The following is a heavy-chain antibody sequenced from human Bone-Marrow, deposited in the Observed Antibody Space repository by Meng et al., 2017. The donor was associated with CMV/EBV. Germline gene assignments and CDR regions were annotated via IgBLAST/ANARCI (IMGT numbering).Heavy chain of an antibody. CDR1: GFTFSNAW. J-gene: IGHJ4*02. CDR2: IKSKTDGGTT. D-gene: IGHD3-3*01. V-gene: IGHV3-15*01. CDR3: TTDPLRGALRGSWYYDFWTCPQGGYFDY. Sequence: GESLKISCAASGFTFSNAWMSWVRQAPGKGLEWVGRIKSKTDGGTTDYAAHVKGRFTISRDDSKNTLYLQMNSLKTEDIDVYYCTTDPLRGALRGSWYYDFWTCPQGGYFDYWGQGTLVTVSS.